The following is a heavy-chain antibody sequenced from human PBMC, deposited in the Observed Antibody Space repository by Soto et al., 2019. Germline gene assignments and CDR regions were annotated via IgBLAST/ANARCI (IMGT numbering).Heavy chain of an antibody. Sequence: QITLKESGPTLVKPTQPLTLTCTFSGFSLTETGMGVGWIRQPPGKALEWLALIYWDDDKRYSPSLKRGLTISKDASKNRVVLTKTNVDAVDTATYYCAHRRSGYFDSWGQGTLVTVSS. CDR3: AHRRSGYFDS. CDR2: IYWDDDK. J-gene: IGHJ4*02. V-gene: IGHV2-5*02. CDR1: GFSLTETGMG.